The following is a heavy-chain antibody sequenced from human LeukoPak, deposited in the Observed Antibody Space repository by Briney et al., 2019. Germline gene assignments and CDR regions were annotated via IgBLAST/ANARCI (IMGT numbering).Heavy chain of an antibody. CDR1: GFTFSSYY. J-gene: IGHJ4*02. CDR3: ARAPDACTSLCYFFDY. V-gene: IGHV3-48*02. Sequence: TGGSLRLSCAASGFTFSSYYMSWVRQAPGKGLEWVSYISSSSSTLYYADSVKGRFTISRDNAKNSLYLQMNSLRDEDTAVYYCARAPDACTSLCYFFDYWGQGTLVTVSS. CDR2: ISSSSSTL. D-gene: IGHD2-2*01.